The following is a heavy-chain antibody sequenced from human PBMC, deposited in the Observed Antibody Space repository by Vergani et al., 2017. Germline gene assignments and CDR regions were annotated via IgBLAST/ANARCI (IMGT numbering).Heavy chain of an antibody. Sequence: EVQLVESGGGLVQPGGSLRLSCAASGFTVSSNYMSWVRQAPGKGLEWVSVISGSGGSTYYADSVKGRFTISRDNSKNTLYLQMNSLRAEDTAVYYCAKANWNVVGWFDPWGQGTLVTVSS. CDR1: GFTVSSNY. D-gene: IGHD1-1*01. CDR3: AKANWNVVGWFDP. J-gene: IGHJ5*02. CDR2: ISGSGGST. V-gene: IGHV3-23*04.